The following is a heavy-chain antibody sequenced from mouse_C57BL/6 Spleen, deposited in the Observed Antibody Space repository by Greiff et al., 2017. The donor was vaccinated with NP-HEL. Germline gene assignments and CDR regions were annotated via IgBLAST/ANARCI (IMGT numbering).Heavy chain of an antibody. V-gene: IGHV1-52*01. D-gene: IGHD2-5*01. CDR1: GYTFTSYW. CDR2: IDPSDSET. CDR3: ARYYSNYVNYYAMDY. Sequence: VQLQQPGAELVRPGSSVKLSCKASGYTFTSYWMHWVKQRPIQGLEWIGNIDPSDSETHYNQKFKDKATLTVDKSSSTAYMQLSSLTSEDSAVYYCARYYSNYVNYYAMDYWGQGTSVTVSS. J-gene: IGHJ4*01.